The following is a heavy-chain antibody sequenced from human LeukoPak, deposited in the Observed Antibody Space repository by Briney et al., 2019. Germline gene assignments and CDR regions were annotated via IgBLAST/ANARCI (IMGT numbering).Heavy chain of an antibody. J-gene: IGHJ5*02. Sequence: ASVKVSCKVSGYSLTELSMHWVRQAPGKGLEWMGGFDPEDGETIYTQKFQGRVTMTEDTSTDTAYMELSSLRSEDTAVYYCATRYYDSSSSIDRWGQGTLVTVSS. D-gene: IGHD3-22*01. CDR1: GYSLTELS. V-gene: IGHV1-24*01. CDR2: FDPEDGET. CDR3: ATRYYDSSSSIDR.